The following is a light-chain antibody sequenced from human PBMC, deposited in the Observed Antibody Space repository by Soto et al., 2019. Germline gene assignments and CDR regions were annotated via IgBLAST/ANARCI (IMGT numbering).Light chain of an antibody. CDR1: QSVSASF. Sequence: EIVLTQSPGTLSLSPGERAALSCRASQSVSASFLTWYQQKPGQAPRLLIYGASTRATGIPDRFSGGGSGTDFTLTISRLEPEDFAVYYCQQYNKWPRTFGQGTKVEIK. CDR3: QQYNKWPRT. CDR2: GAS. V-gene: IGKV3-20*01. J-gene: IGKJ1*01.